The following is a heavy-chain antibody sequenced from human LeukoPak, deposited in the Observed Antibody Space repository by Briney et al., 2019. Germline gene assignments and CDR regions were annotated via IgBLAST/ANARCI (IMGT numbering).Heavy chain of an antibody. J-gene: IGHJ6*03. D-gene: IGHD5-18*01. CDR2: IYYSGST. CDR3: AREVRYSYGPYYYYFYMDV. Sequence: PSETLSLTCTVSGGSISSYYWSWIRQPPGKGLEWIGYIYYSGSTNYNPSLKSRVTISVDTSKNQFSLKLSSVTAADTAVYYCAREVRYSYGPYYYYFYMDVWGKGTTVNVSS. V-gene: IGHV4-59*01. CDR1: GGSISSYY.